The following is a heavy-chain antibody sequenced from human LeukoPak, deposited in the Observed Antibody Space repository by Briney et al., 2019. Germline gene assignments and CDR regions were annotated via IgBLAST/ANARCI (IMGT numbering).Heavy chain of an antibody. CDR1: GYTLTGYY. Sequence: ASVKVSCKASGYTLTGYYMHWVRQAPGQGLEWMGWINPKSGGTNYAQKFQGRVTMTRDTSISTVYMELSRLRSDDTAVYYCARDRDGMDVWGQGTTVTVSS. D-gene: IGHD3-10*01. V-gene: IGHV1-2*02. CDR3: ARDRDGMDV. J-gene: IGHJ6*02. CDR2: INPKSGGT.